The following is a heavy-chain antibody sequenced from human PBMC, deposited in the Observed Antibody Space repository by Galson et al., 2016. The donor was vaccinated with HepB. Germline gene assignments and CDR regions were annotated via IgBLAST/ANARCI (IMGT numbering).Heavy chain of an antibody. CDR3: ARERVVLPASVAGGVHYGMDV. CDR2: ISYDGSKE. CDR1: EFTFSTYA. D-gene: IGHD2-15*01. Sequence: SLRLSCAASEFTFSTYAMHWVRQAPGKGLEWVALISYDGSKEYYADSVKGRLTISRDNSKNTLYLQMNSLRGEDTSVYFCARERVVLPASVAGGVHYGMDVWGQGTTVIVSS. J-gene: IGHJ6*02. V-gene: IGHV3-30*04.